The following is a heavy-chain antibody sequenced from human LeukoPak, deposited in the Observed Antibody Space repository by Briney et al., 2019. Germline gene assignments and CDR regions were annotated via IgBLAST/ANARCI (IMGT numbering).Heavy chain of an antibody. Sequence: GVSVKVSCKASGGTFITYTINWVRQAPGQGLEWMGGIIPIFGTANYAQKFQGRITITTDDSTSTAYMELSSLRSEDTAVYYCATYMLRDNWNVHTFDSWGQGTLVTVSS. J-gene: IGHJ4*02. CDR3: ATYMLRDNWNVHTFDS. CDR1: GGTFITYT. V-gene: IGHV1-69*05. CDR2: IIPIFGTA. D-gene: IGHD1-1*01.